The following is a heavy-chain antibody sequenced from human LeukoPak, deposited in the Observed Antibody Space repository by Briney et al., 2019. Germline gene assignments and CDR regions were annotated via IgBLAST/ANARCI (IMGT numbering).Heavy chain of an antibody. CDR3: ARDSSGYYDSGAFDI. Sequence: ASVKVSCKASGGTFSSYAISWVRQAPGQGLEWMGGIIPIFGTANYAQKLQGRVTMTTDTSTSTAYMELRSLRSDDTAVYYCARDSSGYYDSGAFDIWGQGTMVTVSS. CDR1: GGTFSSYA. J-gene: IGHJ3*02. D-gene: IGHD3-22*01. V-gene: IGHV1-69*05. CDR2: IIPIFGTA.